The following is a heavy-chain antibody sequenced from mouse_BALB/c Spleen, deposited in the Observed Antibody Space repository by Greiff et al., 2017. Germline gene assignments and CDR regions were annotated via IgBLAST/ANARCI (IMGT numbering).Heavy chain of an antibody. CDR3: ARGPITTVVSYYFDY. J-gene: IGHJ2*01. CDR1: GFTFSSYA. D-gene: IGHD1-1*01. CDR2: ISSGGST. V-gene: IGHV5-6-5*01. Sequence: EVKLMESGGGLVKPGGSLKLSCAASGFTFSSYAMSWVRQTPEKRLEWVASISSGGSTYYPDSVKGRFTISRDNARNILYLQMSSLRSEDTAMYYCARGPITTVVSYYFDYWGQGTTLTVSS.